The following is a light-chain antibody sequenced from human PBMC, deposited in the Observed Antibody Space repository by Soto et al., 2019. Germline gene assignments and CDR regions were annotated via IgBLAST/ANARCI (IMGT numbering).Light chain of an antibody. CDR2: KAS. CDR1: QSISSW. V-gene: IGKV1-5*03. Sequence: DIQMTQSPSTLSASVGDIVTITCRASQSISSWLAWYQQKPGQAPKLLIYKASTLQSGVPSRFSGSGSGTEFTLAISSLQPDDSATYYCQQYNDNWTFGQGTKV. J-gene: IGKJ1*01. CDR3: QQYNDNWT.